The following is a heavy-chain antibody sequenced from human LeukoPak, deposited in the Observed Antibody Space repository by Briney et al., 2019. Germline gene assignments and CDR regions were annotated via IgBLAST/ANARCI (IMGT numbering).Heavy chain of an antibody. D-gene: IGHD3-10*01. CDR2: IYHSGST. CDR3: ARAAGITMVRRYFDY. CDR1: GYSISSGYY. J-gene: IGHJ4*02. Sequence: SETLSLTCAVSGYSISSGYYWGWIRQPPGKGLEWIGSIYHSGSTYYNPSLKSRVTISVDTSKNQFSLKLSSVTAADTAVYYCARAAGITMVRRYFDYWGQGTLVTVSS. V-gene: IGHV4-38-2*01.